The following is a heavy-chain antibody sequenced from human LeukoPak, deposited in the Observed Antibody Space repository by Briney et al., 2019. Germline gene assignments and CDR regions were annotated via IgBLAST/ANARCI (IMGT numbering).Heavy chain of an antibody. Sequence: GGSLRLSCAASGFTFNNYAMNWVCRAPGKGLEWVSSISGGGETTYYADSAKGRFTIPRDDSQNTLYLQMNSLRAEDTAVYYCARDYADYVGYFFFDYWGQGTLVTVSS. V-gene: IGHV3-23*01. CDR1: GFTFNNYA. J-gene: IGHJ4*02. D-gene: IGHD4-17*01. CDR2: ISGGGETT. CDR3: ARDYADYVGYFFFDY.